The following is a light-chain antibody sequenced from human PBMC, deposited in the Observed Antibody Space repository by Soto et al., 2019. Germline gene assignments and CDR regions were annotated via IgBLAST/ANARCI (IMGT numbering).Light chain of an antibody. CDR1: SGYSNYK. CDR2: VGTGGIVG. V-gene: IGLV9-49*01. Sequence: QSVLTQPPSASASLGASVTLTCTLSSGYSNYKVDWYQQRPGKGPRFVMRVGTGGIVGSKGDGIPDRFSVLGSGLNRYLTIKDIHEEDESDYPCWADHGSGSNFVVVFGGGTKLTVL. CDR3: WADHGSGSNFVVV. J-gene: IGLJ2*01.